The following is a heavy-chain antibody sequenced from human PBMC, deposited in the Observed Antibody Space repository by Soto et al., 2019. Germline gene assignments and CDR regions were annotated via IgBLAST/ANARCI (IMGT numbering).Heavy chain of an antibody. CDR1: GGTFSTYT. Sequence: QVQLVQSGAEVKKPGSSVKVSCKASGGTFSTYTITWVRQAPGQGLEWMGRIIPIIGIINYAQKFQGRVTISADKFTGTAYMALTGLRADDTAVYYCAGDPDSHYNASHASSEPWGQGTLVTVSS. CDR2: IIPIIGII. CDR3: AGDPDSHYNASHASSEP. D-gene: IGHD4-4*01. J-gene: IGHJ5*02. V-gene: IGHV1-69*08.